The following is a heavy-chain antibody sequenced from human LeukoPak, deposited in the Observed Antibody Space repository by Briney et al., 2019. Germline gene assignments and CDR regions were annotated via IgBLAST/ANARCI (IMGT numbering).Heavy chain of an antibody. D-gene: IGHD2-15*01. J-gene: IGHJ4*02. CDR3: ARSYFDCSGGSCYSSHFDY. Sequence: ASVKVSCKASGYTFTSYGISWVRQAPGQGLEWMGIINPSGGSTSYAQKFQGRVTMTRDTSTSTVYMELSSLRSEDTAVYYCARSYFDCSGGSCYSSHFDYWGQGTLVTVSS. V-gene: IGHV1-46*01. CDR1: GYTFTSYG. CDR2: INPSGGST.